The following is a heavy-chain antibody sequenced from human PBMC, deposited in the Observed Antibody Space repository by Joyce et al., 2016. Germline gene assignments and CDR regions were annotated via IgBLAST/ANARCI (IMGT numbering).Heavy chain of an antibody. D-gene: IGHD3-10*01. Sequence: DVQLVDSGGDLIQPGGSLRLSCAASGFSLIANHMIWVRQAPGGGLEWVSIIYADGRTNYSGSVKGRFILSRDDSRETLSRQMGSLRVEDTAVYYCARCRLSNAKVGGVPATYGMDVWGQGTTVTVSS. CDR2: IYADGRT. CDR3: ARCRLSNAKVGGVPATYGMDV. CDR1: GFSLIANH. V-gene: IGHV3-53*01. J-gene: IGHJ6*02.